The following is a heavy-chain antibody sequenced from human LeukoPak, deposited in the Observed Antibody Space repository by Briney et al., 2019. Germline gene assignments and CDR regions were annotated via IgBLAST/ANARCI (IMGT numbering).Heavy chain of an antibody. J-gene: IGHJ4*02. Sequence: ASVTLSFTAAGYTFTIYGISWGRHAPGQGLEWMGWVSAYNGNTNYAQKLQGRVTMTTDTSTSTAYMQLRSLRSADTAVYSCARVYGSGWTPRILDFDYWGQGTLVTVSS. CDR3: ARVYGSGWTPRILDFDY. V-gene: IGHV1-18*01. CDR1: GYTFTIYG. D-gene: IGHD6-19*01. CDR2: VSAYNGNT.